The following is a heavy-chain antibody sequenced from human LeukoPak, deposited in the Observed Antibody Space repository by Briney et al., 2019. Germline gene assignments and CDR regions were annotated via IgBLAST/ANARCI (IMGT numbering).Heavy chain of an antibody. J-gene: IGHJ5*02. CDR2: IFYSGPT. D-gene: IGHD2-15*01. V-gene: IGHV4-39*01. Sequence: KPSETLSLTCTVSGGYISSTSSYWGWIRQPPGKGLEWFGSIFYSGPTYYTPSLKSRVTISVDTPKNQFSLKLTSVTATDTSVYYCARHEGYCSGGSCYSVRWFDPWGQGTLVTVSS. CDR3: ARHEGYCSGGSCYSVRWFDP. CDR1: GGYISSTSSY.